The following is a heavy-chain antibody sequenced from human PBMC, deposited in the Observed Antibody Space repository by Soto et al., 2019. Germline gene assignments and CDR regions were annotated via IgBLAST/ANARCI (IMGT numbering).Heavy chain of an antibody. CDR3: VKDAALTVTTFAFDY. D-gene: IGHD4-17*01. CDR2: ISSNGGST. V-gene: IGHV3-64D*06. CDR1: GFTFSSYA. Sequence: VGSLRLSCSASGFTFSSYAMHWVRQAPGKGLEYVSAISSNGGSTYYADSVKGRFTISRDNSKNTLYLQMSSLRAEDTAVYYCVKDAALTVTTFAFDYWGQGTLVTVSS. J-gene: IGHJ4*02.